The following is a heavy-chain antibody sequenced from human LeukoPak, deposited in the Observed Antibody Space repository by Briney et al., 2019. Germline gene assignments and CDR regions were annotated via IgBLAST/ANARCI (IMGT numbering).Heavy chain of an antibody. D-gene: IGHD4-11*01. V-gene: IGHV1-2*06. CDR2: INPNSGGT. CDR3: ARDPTLDYSNYFDY. Sequence: ASVKVSCKASGYTFTGYYMYWVRQAPGQGLECLGRINPNSGGTNYAQKFQGRVTMTRDTSTSTVYMELSSLRSEDTAVYYCARDPTLDYSNYFDYWGQGTLVTVSS. J-gene: IGHJ4*02. CDR1: GYTFTGYY.